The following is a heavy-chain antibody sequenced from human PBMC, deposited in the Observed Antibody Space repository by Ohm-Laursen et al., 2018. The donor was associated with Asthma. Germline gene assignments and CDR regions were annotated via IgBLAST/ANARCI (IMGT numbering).Heavy chain of an antibody. CDR3: ARDSIDYGGYGISDYYYGMDV. Sequence: SDTLSLTCTVSGGSVSSGSYYWSWIRQPPGKGLEWIGYIYYSGSTNYNPSLKSRVTISVDTSKNQFSLKLSSVTAADTAVYYCARDSIDYGGYGISDYYYGMDVWGQGTTVTVSS. J-gene: IGHJ6*02. CDR1: GGSVSSGSYY. V-gene: IGHV4-61*01. CDR2: IYYSGST. D-gene: IGHD4-17*01.